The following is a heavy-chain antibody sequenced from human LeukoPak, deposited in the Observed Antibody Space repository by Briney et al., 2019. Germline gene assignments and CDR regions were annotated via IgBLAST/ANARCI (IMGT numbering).Heavy chain of an antibody. CDR2: ITNTGGDT. D-gene: IGHD2-2*01. J-gene: IGHJ4*02. CDR3: AKGVGPSAPNGRVFDF. CDR1: GFTFSSYA. Sequence: PGVSLRLSCAASGFTFSSYAMSWVRQAPGQGLEWVSIITNTGGDTNYADSVKGRFTISRDNSKNTLYLQMNSLRAEDTAVYSCAKGVGPSAPNGRVFDFWGLGTLVTVSS. V-gene: IGHV3-23*01.